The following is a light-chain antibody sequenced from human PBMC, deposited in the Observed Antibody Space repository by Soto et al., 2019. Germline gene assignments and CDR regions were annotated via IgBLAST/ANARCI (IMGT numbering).Light chain of an antibody. CDR1: SSDVGSYNL. V-gene: IGLV2-23*03. J-gene: IGLJ3*02. CDR2: EGS. Sequence: QSALTQPASVSGSPGQSITISCTGTSSDVGSYNLVSWYQQHPGKAPKLMIYEGSKRPSGGYNRFSGYKSGNTASLTISGLQDEEEADYYCCSYAGSSTFRVFGGWTKLTFL. CDR3: CSYAGSSTFRV.